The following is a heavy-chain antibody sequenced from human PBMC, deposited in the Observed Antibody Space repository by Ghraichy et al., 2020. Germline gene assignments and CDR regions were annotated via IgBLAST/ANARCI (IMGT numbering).Heavy chain of an antibody. D-gene: IGHD3-22*01. J-gene: IGHJ5*02. CDR2: INHSGST. V-gene: IGHV4-34*01. CDR3: ASISYYYDSSGYYFDP. Sequence: SQTLSLTCAVYGGSFSGYYWSWIRQPPGKGLEWIGEINHSGSTNYNPSLKIRVTISVDTSKNQFSLKLSSVTAADTAVYYCASISYYYDSSGYYFDPWGQGTLVTVSS. CDR1: GGSFSGYY.